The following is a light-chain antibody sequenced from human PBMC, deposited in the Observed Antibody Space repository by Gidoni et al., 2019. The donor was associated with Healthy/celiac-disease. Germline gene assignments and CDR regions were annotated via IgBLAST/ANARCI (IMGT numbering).Light chain of an antibody. CDR2: GAS. Sequence: EIVLTQSPGTMSLSPGERATLACRASPSVSSSYLAWYQQKPGHATRLLIYGASSMSTGIPDRVSGSGAGRAVTLTISRLEPEDFAVFYCQQYGSSPMYTFGQGTKLEIK. CDR3: QQYGSSPMYT. J-gene: IGKJ2*01. V-gene: IGKV3-20*01. CDR1: PSVSSSY.